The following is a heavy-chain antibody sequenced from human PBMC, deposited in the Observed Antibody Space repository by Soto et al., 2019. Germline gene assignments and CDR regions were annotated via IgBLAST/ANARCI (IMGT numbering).Heavy chain of an antibody. D-gene: IGHD3-22*01. CDR2: IYTSGST. J-gene: IGHJ4*02. CDR3: AREVYDSSGYYSGEPRGYFDY. V-gene: IGHV4-4*07. Sequence: SETLSLTCTVSGGSISSYYWSWIRQPAGKGLEWFGRIYTSGSTNYNPSLKSRVTMSVDTSKNQFSLKLSSVTAADTAVYYCAREVYDSSGYYSGEPRGYFDYWGQGTLVTVSS. CDR1: GGSISSYY.